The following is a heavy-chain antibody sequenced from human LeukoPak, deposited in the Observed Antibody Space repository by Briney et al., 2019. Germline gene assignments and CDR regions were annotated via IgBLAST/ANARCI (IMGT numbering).Heavy chain of an antibody. CDR3: ARDLDGGSALFAY. CDR1: GGTFSSYA. CDR2: IIPIFGTA. D-gene: IGHD2-15*01. J-gene: IGHJ4*02. Sequence: ASVKVSCKASGGTFSSYAISWVRQAPGQGLEWMGGIIPIFGTANYAQKFQGRVTITADKSTSTAYMELSSLRSEDTAVYYCARDLDGGSALFAYWGQGTLVTVSS. V-gene: IGHV1-69*06.